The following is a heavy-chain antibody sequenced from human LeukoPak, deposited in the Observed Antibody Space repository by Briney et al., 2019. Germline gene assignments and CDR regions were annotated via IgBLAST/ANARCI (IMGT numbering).Heavy chain of an antibody. CDR1: GGSVSSYY. CDR2: IYYSGST. Sequence: PSETLSLTCTVSGGSVSSYYWSWIRQPPGKGLEWIGYIYYSGSTNYNPSLKSRVTISVDTSKNQFSLKLSSVTAADTAVYYCARAIAAADYYYYYYYMDVWGKGTTVTVSS. J-gene: IGHJ6*03. CDR3: ARAIAAADYYYYYYYMDV. V-gene: IGHV4-59*02. D-gene: IGHD6-13*01.